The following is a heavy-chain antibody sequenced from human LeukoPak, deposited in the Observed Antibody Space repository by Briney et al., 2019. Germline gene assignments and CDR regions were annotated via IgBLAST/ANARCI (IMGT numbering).Heavy chain of an antibody. CDR2: IYYSGST. V-gene: IGHV4-30-4*01. Sequence: SETLSLTCTVPGGSISSGDYYWSWIRQPPGKGLEWIGYIYYSGSTYYNPSLKSQVTISVDTSKNQFSLKLSSVTAADTAVYYCARDVLPLGAFDIWGQGTMVTVSS. J-gene: IGHJ3*02. CDR3: ARDVLPLGAFDI. CDR1: GGSISSGDYY.